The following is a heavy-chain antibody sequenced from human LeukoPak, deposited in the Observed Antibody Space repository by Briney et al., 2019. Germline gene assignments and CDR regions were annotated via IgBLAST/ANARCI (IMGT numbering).Heavy chain of an antibody. CDR3: ARLSGYDSFVDY. D-gene: IGHD5-12*01. CDR2: IYYSGST. Sequence: PSETLSLTCTVSGGSISSSSYYWGWIRQPPGKGLEWIGSIYYSGSTYYNPSLKSRVTISVDTSKNQFSLKLSSVTAADTAVYYCARLSGYDSFVDYWGQGTLVIVSS. J-gene: IGHJ4*02. CDR1: GGSISSSSYY. V-gene: IGHV4-39*01.